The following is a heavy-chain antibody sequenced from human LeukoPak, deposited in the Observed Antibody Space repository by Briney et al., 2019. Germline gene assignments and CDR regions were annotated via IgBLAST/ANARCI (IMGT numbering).Heavy chain of an antibody. Sequence: QAGGSLRLSCAASGFTFSSYSMNWVRQAPGKGLGRVSYISSSSSTIYYADSVKGRFTISRDNAKNSLYLQMNSLRAEDTAVYYCARPGGYNWNDRYAFDIWGQGTMVTVSS. V-gene: IGHV3-48*01. D-gene: IGHD1-1*01. CDR2: ISSSSSTI. J-gene: IGHJ3*02. CDR3: ARPGGYNWNDRYAFDI. CDR1: GFTFSSYS.